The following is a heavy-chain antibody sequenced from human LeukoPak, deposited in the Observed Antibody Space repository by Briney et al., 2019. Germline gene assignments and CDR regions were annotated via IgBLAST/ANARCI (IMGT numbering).Heavy chain of an antibody. V-gene: IGHV1-46*01. D-gene: IGHD1-26*01. J-gene: IGHJ5*02. CDR2: INPSGGST. CDR1: GNTFTYYS. Sequence: ASVKVSCKTSGNTFTYYSIHWVRQAPGQGLEWMGIINPSGGSTTYAQKFQGRVTMTRDTSTSTVYMELSSLRSEDTAVYYCATSGSYAFGWFDPWGQGTLVTVSS. CDR3: ATSGSYAFGWFDP.